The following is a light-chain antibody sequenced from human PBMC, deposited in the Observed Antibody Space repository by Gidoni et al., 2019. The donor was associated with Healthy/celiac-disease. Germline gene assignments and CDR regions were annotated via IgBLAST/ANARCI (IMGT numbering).Light chain of an antibody. CDR3: AAWDDSLNGRV. V-gene: IGLV1-44*01. J-gene: IGLJ3*02. Sequence: QSVLTQPPSVSGTPGQRVTISCSGSSSNIGSNTVNWYQQLPVTAPKLLIYSNNQRPSGVPDRFSGSKSGTSASLAISGLQSEDEADYYCAAWDDSLNGRVFGGGTKLTVL. CDR1: SSNIGSNT. CDR2: SNN.